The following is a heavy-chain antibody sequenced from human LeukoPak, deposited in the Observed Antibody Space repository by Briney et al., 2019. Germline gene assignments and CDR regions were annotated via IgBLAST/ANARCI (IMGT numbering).Heavy chain of an antibody. Sequence: GGSLRLSCAASGFTVSSYAMSWVRQAPGKGLEWVSAINGGGGSTYYADSVKGRFTISRDNPKNTLYLQMNSLRAEDTAVYYSAKGASASDDYSDYWGQGTLVTVSS. V-gene: IGHV3-23*01. CDR2: INGGGGST. D-gene: IGHD2-21*01. CDR1: GFTVSSYA. CDR3: AKGASASDDYSDY. J-gene: IGHJ4*02.